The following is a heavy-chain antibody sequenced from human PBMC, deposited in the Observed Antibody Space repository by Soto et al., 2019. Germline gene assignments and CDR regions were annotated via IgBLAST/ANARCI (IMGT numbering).Heavy chain of an antibody. CDR2: ISSSSSYI. CDR1: GFTCSSYS. J-gene: IGHJ6*02. D-gene: IGHD3-9*01. CDR3: ARDGTVRYYDILTGERYYYYGMDV. V-gene: IGHV3-21*01. Sequence: PGGSMRLSCAASGFTCSSYSMNWVRQAPGKGLEWVSSISSSSSYIYYADSVKGRFTISRDNAKNSLYLQMNSLRAEDTAVYYCARDGTVRYYDILTGERYYYYGMDVWGQGTTVTVSS.